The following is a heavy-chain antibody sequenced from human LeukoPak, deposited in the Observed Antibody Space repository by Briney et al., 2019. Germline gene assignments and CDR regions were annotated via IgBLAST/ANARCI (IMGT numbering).Heavy chain of an antibody. Sequence: GGSLRLSCAASGFTLSSYGMHWVRQAPGKGLEWVAVVWYDGSPKLYADSVKGRFTISGNYSKNTLYLQMNSLRVEDTAVYYCARDQSLYSSSSVIDFWGQGTLVTVSS. CDR3: ARDQSLYSSSSVIDF. V-gene: IGHV3-33*01. J-gene: IGHJ4*02. D-gene: IGHD6-6*01. CDR1: GFTLSSYG. CDR2: VWYDGSPK.